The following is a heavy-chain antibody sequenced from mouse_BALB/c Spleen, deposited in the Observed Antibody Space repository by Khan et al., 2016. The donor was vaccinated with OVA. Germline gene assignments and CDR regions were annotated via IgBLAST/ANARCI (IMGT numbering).Heavy chain of an antibody. D-gene: IGHD2-10*01. V-gene: IGHV9-3-1*01. Sequence: LVEPGPELKKPGETVKISCKASGYTFTNYGMNWVKQSPGKALKWMGWINTYTGEPTYADDFKGRFAFSLETSASTAYLQINNLKNEDTATYFCARPPYFSYTLDYWGQGTSVTVSS. CDR2: INTYTGEP. CDR3: ARPPYFSYTLDY. J-gene: IGHJ4*01. CDR1: GYTFTNYG.